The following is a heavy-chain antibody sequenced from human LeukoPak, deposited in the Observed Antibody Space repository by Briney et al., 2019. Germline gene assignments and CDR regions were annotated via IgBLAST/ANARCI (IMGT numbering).Heavy chain of an antibody. D-gene: IGHD5-18*01. CDR2: ISAYNGNT. Sequence: ASVKVSCKASGYTFTSYGISWVRQAPGQGLEWMGWISAYNGNTNYAQKLQGRVTMTIDTSTSTAYMELRSLRSDDTAVYYCARANGGARYSYGYDYWGQGTLVTVSS. CDR1: GYTFTSYG. J-gene: IGHJ4*02. V-gene: IGHV1-18*01. CDR3: ARANGGARYSYGYDY.